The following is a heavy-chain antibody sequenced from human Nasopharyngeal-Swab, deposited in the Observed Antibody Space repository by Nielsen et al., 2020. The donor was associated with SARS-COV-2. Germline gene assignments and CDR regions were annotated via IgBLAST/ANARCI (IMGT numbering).Heavy chain of an antibody. Sequence: GGSLRLSCAASGFTFSSYSMNWVRQAPGKGLEWVSYISRSSSNIYYADSVKGRFTISRDNAENSLYLQMNSLRAEDTAVYYCAKGGDCLDYWGQGTLVTVSS. CDR2: ISRSSSNI. CDR1: GFTFSSYS. CDR3: AKGGDCLDY. J-gene: IGHJ4*02. V-gene: IGHV3-48*04. D-gene: IGHD2-21*02.